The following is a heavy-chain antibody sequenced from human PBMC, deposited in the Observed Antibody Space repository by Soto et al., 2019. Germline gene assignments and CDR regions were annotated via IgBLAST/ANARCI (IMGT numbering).Heavy chain of an antibody. D-gene: IGHD2-15*01. CDR2: ISSSSATI. CDR3: ARDGGDCSGGTCYSNYFDC. CDR1: GFTFSSYG. J-gene: IGHJ4*02. V-gene: IGHV3-48*02. Sequence: EVQLVESGGGLVQPGGSLRFSCAASGFTFSSYGMNWVRQAPGKGLEWVSYISSSSATIYYADSVKGRITISRDNAKNSLWLQMNSLRDEDTAVYYCARDGGDCSGGTCYSNYFDCWGQGTLVTVSS.